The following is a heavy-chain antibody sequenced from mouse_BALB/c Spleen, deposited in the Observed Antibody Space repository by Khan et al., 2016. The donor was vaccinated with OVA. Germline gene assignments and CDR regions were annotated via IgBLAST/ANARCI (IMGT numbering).Heavy chain of an antibody. J-gene: IGHJ3*01. V-gene: IGHV2-9*02. CDR2: IWSGGST. CDR3: ARAVDNGAWFAY. D-gene: IGHD1-1*01. CDR1: GFSLSNYG. Sequence: VQLLETGPGLVAPSQTLSITCTVSGFSLSNYGVHWVRQPPGKGLEWLGVIWSGGSTNHTSALMSRLSISKDDSTRQVFLKMNSLQTDDTAMYYCARAVDNGAWFAYWGQGTLVTVSA.